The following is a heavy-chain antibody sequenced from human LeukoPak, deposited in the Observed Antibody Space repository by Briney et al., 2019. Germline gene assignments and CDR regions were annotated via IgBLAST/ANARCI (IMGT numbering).Heavy chain of an antibody. CDR1: GFTFSGYW. V-gene: IGHV3-74*01. Sequence: GGSLRLSCAASGFTFSGYWMHWVRQAPGKGLVWVSRINSDGSNTNYADSVKGRFTISRDNAKNTLYLQVNSLRAEDTDAYYCAKSLRAISDSSGYYPFSDYWGQGPLVTVSS. D-gene: IGHD3-22*01. J-gene: IGHJ4*02. CDR3: AKSLRAISDSSGYYPFSDY. CDR2: INSDGSNT.